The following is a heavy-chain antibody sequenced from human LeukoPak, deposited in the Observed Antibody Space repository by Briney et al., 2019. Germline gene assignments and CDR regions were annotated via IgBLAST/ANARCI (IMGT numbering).Heavy chain of an antibody. CDR3: ARDGSYDSSGYYYGDYFDY. D-gene: IGHD3-22*01. CDR2: ISGSGGNT. CDR1: GFTFSSYA. J-gene: IGHJ4*02. Sequence: GGSLRLSCAASGFTFSSYAMSWVRQAPGKGLEWVSAISGSGGNTYYADSVKGRFTISRDNAKNSLYLQMNSLRAEDTAVYYCARDGSYDSSGYYYGDYFDYWGQGTLVTVSS. V-gene: IGHV3-23*01.